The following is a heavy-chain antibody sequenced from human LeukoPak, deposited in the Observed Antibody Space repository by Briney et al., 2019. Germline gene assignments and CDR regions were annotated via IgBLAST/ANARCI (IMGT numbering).Heavy chain of an antibody. CDR1: GFTFSSYA. J-gene: IGHJ5*02. V-gene: IGHV3-23*01. CDR3: AKAQDYYGSGSYYPYNWFDP. D-gene: IGHD3-10*01. Sequence: PGGALRLSCAASGFTFSSYAMSWVRQAPGKGLEWVSAICGSGGSTHYADSVKGRVTISRDNSKNTLYLQMNSLRAGDTAVYYCAKAQDYYGSGSYYPYNWFDPWGKGTLVTAST. CDR2: ICGSGGST.